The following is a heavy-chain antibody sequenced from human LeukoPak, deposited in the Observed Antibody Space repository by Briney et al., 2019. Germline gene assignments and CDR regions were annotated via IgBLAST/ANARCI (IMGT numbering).Heavy chain of an antibody. V-gene: IGHV3-66*01. D-gene: IGHD2-21*02. Sequence: GGSLRLSCAASGFTVSSNYMSWVRQAPGKGLEWVSVIYGGGSTYYADSVKGRFTISRDNSKNTLYLQMNSLRAEDTAVYYCAACGGDCYSFAVDYWGQGTLVTVSS. J-gene: IGHJ4*02. CDR1: GFTVSSNY. CDR3: AACGGDCYSFAVDY. CDR2: IYGGGST.